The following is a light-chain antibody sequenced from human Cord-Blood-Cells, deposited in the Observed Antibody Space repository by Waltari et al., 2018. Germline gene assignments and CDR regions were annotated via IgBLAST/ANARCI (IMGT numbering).Light chain of an antibody. V-gene: IGKV3-20*01. CDR3: QQYGSSLLN. CDR1: PSVSSSY. CDR2: IAS. Sequence: EVVLTQSPRTLSYSPAERDPLSCRDSPSVSSSYLAWYQQKPGQAPRLPIYIASSRATGIPDSFSGSGSGTDFTFTISRLEPEDFAVYYCQQYGSSLLNFSGGTKVEI. J-gene: IGKJ4*01.